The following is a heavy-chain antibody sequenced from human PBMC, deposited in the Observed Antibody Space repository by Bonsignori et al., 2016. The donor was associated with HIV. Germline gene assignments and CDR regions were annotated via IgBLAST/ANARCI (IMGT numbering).Heavy chain of an antibody. CDR2: IKQDGSEK. D-gene: IGHD3-3*01. Sequence: VRQAPGKGLEWVAKIKQDGSEKHYVDSVKGRFTISRDNAKNSLYLQMNSLRAEDTAVYYCARARAESYDFWSGYYTSYFFDYWGQGTLVTVSS. CDR3: ARARAESYDFWSGYYTSYFFDY. V-gene: IGHV3-7*03. J-gene: IGHJ4*02.